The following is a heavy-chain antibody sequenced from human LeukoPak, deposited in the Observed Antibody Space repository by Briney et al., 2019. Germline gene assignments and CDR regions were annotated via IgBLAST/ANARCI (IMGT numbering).Heavy chain of an antibody. CDR2: ISYDGSNK. V-gene: IGHV3-30*04. Sequence: GGSLRLSCAASGFTFSSYAMHWVRQAPGKGLEWVAVISYDGSNKYYADSVKGRFTISRDNSKNTLYLQMNSLRAEDTAVYYCARQEDYYYYYMDVWGKGTTVTVSS. CDR1: GFTFSSYA. CDR3: ARQEDYYYYYMDV. J-gene: IGHJ6*03.